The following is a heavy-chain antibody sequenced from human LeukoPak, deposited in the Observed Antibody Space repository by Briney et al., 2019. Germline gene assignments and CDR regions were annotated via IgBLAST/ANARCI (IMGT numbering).Heavy chain of an antibody. CDR1: GVSFSGYY. CDR3: ARDTRYDFWSGYYTTLVGWFDP. J-gene: IGHJ5*02. V-gene: IGHV4-34*01. Sequence: SETLSLTCAVYGVSFSGYYWSWVRQPPGKGLEGIGEINHSGSTNYNPSLKSRVTISVDTSKKQFSLKLSSVTAADTAVYYCARDTRYDFWSGYYTTLVGWFDPWGQGTLVTVSS. CDR2: INHSGST. D-gene: IGHD3-3*01.